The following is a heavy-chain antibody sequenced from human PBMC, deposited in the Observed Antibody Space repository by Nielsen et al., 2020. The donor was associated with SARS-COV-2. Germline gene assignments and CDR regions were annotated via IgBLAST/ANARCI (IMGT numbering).Heavy chain of an antibody. V-gene: IGHV1-69*13. CDR3: ASIRGYDSSGYYVDY. D-gene: IGHD3-22*01. Sequence: SVKVSCKASGYTFTSYGISWVRQAPGQGLEWMGGIIPIFGTANYAQKFQGRVTITADESTSTAYMELSSLRSEDTAVYYCASIRGYDSSGYYVDYWGQGTLVTVSS. J-gene: IGHJ4*02. CDR2: IIPIFGTA. CDR1: GYTFTSYG.